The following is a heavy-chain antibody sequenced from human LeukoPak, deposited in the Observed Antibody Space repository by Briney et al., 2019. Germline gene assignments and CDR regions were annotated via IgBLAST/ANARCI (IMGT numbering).Heavy chain of an antibody. J-gene: IGHJ4*02. CDR3: STEIALWFGDVNY. CDR2: ISGGGGST. CDR1: GFTFSSYD. V-gene: IGHV3-23*01. D-gene: IGHD3-10*01. Sequence: GRSLRLSCAASGFTFSSYDMNWVRQAPGKGLEWVSTISGGGGSTYYADSVQGRFTISRDNSKNTLYLQMNSLRGEDTAIYYCSTEIALWFGDVNYWGQGTLVTVSS.